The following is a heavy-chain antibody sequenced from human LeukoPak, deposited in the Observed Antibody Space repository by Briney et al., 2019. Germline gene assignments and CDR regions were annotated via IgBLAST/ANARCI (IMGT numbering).Heavy chain of an antibody. CDR3: ARDSWRHAEYFQH. J-gene: IGHJ1*01. D-gene: IGHD6-25*01. V-gene: IGHV1-2*02. Sequence: ASVKVSCKASGYAFTAYYIHWVRQAPGQGLEYMGWINPNSGGTNYAQQFQGRVTMTTGGSTSTAYMELRSLRSDDTAVYYCARDSWRHAEYFQHWGQGTLVTVSS. CDR2: INPNSGGT. CDR1: GYAFTAYY.